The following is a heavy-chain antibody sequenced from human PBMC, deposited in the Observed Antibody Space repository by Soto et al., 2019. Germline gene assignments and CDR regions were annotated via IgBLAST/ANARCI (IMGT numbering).Heavy chain of an antibody. CDR2: IESGGSI. Sequence: EVQLVESGGGLIQPGGSLRLSCAASGVTVYTNYMSWVRQSPGKGLEWVSLIESGGSIYYADSVKGRFTISRDNFKNTLSLQMNSLRVEDTAVYYCASTTVWKNAFEIWGQGTLVSVSS. CDR3: ASTTVWKNAFEI. CDR1: GVTVYTNY. J-gene: IGHJ3*02. V-gene: IGHV3-53*01. D-gene: IGHD3-16*01.